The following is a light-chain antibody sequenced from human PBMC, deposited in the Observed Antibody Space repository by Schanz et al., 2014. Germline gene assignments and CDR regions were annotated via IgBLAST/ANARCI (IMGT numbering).Light chain of an antibody. CDR2: AAS. V-gene: IGKV3-15*01. J-gene: IGKJ1*01. CDR3: QQYNNWPRT. CDR1: QSVTSTY. Sequence: EIVLTQSPGTLFLSPGERATLSCRASQSVTSTYLAWYQQKPGQAPRLLIYAASTRATGIPARFSGSGSGTEFTLTISSLQSEDFAVYYCQQYNNWPRTFGQGTKVEV.